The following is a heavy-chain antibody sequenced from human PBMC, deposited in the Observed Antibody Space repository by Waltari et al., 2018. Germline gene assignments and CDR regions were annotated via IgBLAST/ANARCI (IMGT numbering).Heavy chain of an antibody. Sequence: EVQLVESGGGLVKPGGSLRLSCAASGFTFSSYSMNWVRQAPGKGLELVSSISSSSSYIYYADSLKGRFTISRDNAKNSLYLQMNSLRAEDTAVYYCARDFWSGPDWGQGTLVTVSS. J-gene: IGHJ4*02. V-gene: IGHV3-21*01. D-gene: IGHD3-3*01. CDR2: ISSSSSYI. CDR1: GFTFSSYS. CDR3: ARDFWSGPD.